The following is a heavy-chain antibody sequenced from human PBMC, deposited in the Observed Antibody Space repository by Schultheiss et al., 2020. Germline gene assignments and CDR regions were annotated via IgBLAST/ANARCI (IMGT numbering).Heavy chain of an antibody. CDR2: IYYSGST. CDR3: ARVGCCGEIGKDY. Sequence: SETLSLTCTVSGYSISSGYYWSWIRQPPGKGLEWIGYIYYSGSTYYNPSLKSRVTISVDTSKNQFSLKLSSVTAADTAVYYCARVGCCGEIGKDYWGQGTLVTVSS. CDR1: GYSISSGYY. V-gene: IGHV4-30-4*01. J-gene: IGHJ4*02. D-gene: IGHD2-21*01.